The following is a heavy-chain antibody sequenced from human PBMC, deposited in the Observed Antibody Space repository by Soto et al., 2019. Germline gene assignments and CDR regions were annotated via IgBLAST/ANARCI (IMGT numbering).Heavy chain of an antibody. CDR2: IYHSGST. Sequence: ETLSLTCTVSGGSISGYYWSWIRQPPGKGLEWIGEIYHSGSTNYNPSLQSRVTVSIDKSKNQFSLSLSSVTAADTAIYYCASHLGATRGPFDFWGQGILVTVSS. V-gene: IGHV4-59*12. CDR1: GGSISGYY. CDR3: ASHLGATRGPFDF. J-gene: IGHJ4*02. D-gene: IGHD1-26*01.